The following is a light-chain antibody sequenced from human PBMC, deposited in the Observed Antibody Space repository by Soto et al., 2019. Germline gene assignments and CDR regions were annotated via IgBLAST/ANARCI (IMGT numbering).Light chain of an antibody. CDR1: LSVSSN. J-gene: IGKJ1*01. CDR2: DAS. V-gene: IGKV3-15*01. CDR3: QQYNNWRT. Sequence: EIVMTQSPATLSVSPGERATLSCRASLSVSSNLAWYQQKPGQAPRLLIHDASTRATGTPARFSGSGSGTEFTLTISSLQSEDSAVYYYQQYNNWRTFGQGTKVEIK.